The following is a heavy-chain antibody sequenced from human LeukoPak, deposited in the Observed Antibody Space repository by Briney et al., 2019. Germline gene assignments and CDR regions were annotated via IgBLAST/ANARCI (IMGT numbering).Heavy chain of an antibody. D-gene: IGHD1-1*01. Sequence: SETLSLTCSVSGGSIINYAWNWIRQPAGKGLEWIGRIVTSGNTDYNPSLRRRVTMSVAPSKNQFSLKLNSLTAADTAVYYCARRFNSGNDDVFDIWGQGTLVAVSS. CDR1: GGSIINYA. J-gene: IGHJ3*02. CDR3: ARRFNSGNDDVFDI. V-gene: IGHV4-4*07. CDR2: IVTSGNT.